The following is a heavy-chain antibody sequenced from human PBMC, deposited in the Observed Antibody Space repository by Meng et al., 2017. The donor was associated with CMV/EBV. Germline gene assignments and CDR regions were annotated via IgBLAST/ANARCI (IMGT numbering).Heavy chain of an antibody. CDR2: INSDGSST. J-gene: IGHJ5*02. D-gene: IGHD3-10*01. CDR3: ARGGANMVRGLLDWFDP. Sequence: GESLKISCAASGFTFSSYGMHWVRQAPGKGLVWVSRINSDGSSTSYADSVKGRFTISRDNAKNTLYLQMNSLRAEDTAVYYCARGGANMVRGLLDWFDPWGQGTLVTVSS. CDR1: GFTFSSYG. V-gene: IGHV3-74*01.